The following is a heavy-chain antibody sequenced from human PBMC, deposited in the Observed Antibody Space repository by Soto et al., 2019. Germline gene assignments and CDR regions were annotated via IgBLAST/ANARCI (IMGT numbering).Heavy chain of an antibody. CDR1: GGSINSFY. CDR2: IYYTGST. CDR3: ARVRYGSGSYLHAFDY. Sequence: SETLSLTCSASGGSINSFYWSWIRQSPGKGLEWIGYIYYTGSTVYNPSLKRRTTISLDTSKNQFSLNLTSVTAADTAVYYCARVRYGSGSYLHAFDYWGQGTLVTVSS. J-gene: IGHJ4*02. D-gene: IGHD3-10*01. V-gene: IGHV4-59*01.